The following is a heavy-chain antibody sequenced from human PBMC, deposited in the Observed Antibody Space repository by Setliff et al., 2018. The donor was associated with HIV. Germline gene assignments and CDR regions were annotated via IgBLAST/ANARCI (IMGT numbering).Heavy chain of an antibody. D-gene: IGHD5-12*01. J-gene: IGHJ6*03. CDR2: IYYTGTT. CDR1: GASIGSDNYY. V-gene: IGHV4-39*01. Sequence: SETLSLTCTVSGASIGSDNYYWGWIRQPPGKGLEWIGNIYYTGTTYYNPSLKSRVTISVDTSKNQFSLNLSSVTAGDTAVYYCARHGGYSGYPYYYYYYMDVWGKGTTVTVS. CDR3: ARHGGYSGYPYYYYYYMDV.